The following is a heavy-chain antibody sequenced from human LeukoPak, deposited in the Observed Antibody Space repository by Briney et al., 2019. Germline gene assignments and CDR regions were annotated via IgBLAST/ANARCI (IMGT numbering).Heavy chain of an antibody. CDR2: ISGYNGDT. J-gene: IGHJ4*02. CDR1: GYSFTSNG. V-gene: IGHV1-18*04. CDR3: ARDRRTYYTGSGSYYKVGRLDF. Sequence: ASVKVSCKASGYSFTSNGITWVRQARGQGLEWMGWISGYNGDTVYAQMFQDRVTMTTDTSTSTAYMELRSLRSDDTAVYYCARDRRTYYTGSGSYYKVGRLDFWGQGTLITVSS. D-gene: IGHD3-10*01.